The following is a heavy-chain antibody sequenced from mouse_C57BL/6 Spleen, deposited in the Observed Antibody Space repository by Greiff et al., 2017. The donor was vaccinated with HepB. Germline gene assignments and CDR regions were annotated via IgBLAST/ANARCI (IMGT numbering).Heavy chain of an antibody. V-gene: IGHV14-4*01. CDR1: GFNIKDDY. Sequence: EVQLQQSGAELVRPGASVKLSCTASGFNIKDDYMHWVKQRPEQGLEWIGWIDPENGDTEYASKFQGKATITADTSSNTAYLQLSSLTSEDTAVYYCTTFYGNYDGYYAMDYWGQRTSVTVSS. D-gene: IGHD2-1*01. J-gene: IGHJ4*01. CDR2: IDPENGDT. CDR3: TTFYGNYDGYYAMDY.